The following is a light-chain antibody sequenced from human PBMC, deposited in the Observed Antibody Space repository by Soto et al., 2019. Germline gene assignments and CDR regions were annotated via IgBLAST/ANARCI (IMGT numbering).Light chain of an antibody. CDR1: QSLLHSNGYNY. CDR2: LGS. CDR3: LQALQPPT. J-gene: IGKJ2*01. V-gene: IGKV2-28*01. Sequence: DLVMTQSPLSLPVTPGEPASISCRSSQSLLHSNGYNYLDWYLQKPGQSPQLLIYLGSNWASGVPDRFSGSRSATDFTLKISRVEADDVGFYYYLQALQPPTFGQGTKLEIK.